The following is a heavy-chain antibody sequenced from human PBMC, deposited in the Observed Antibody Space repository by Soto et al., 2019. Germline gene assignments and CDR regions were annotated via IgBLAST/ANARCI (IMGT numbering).Heavy chain of an antibody. CDR2: ISGSGDST. D-gene: IGHD6-19*01. V-gene: IGHV3-23*01. CDR3: ARRSSGWYFDY. J-gene: IGHJ4*02. CDR1: GFSFSSYA. Sequence: EVQLLESGGGLVQPGGSLRLSCAASGFSFSSYAMNWVRQAPGKGLEWVSVISGSGDSTYYADSVKGRFTISRDNSKNTLYLQMISLRAEDTAVYYCARRSSGWYFDYWGQRALVSVSS.